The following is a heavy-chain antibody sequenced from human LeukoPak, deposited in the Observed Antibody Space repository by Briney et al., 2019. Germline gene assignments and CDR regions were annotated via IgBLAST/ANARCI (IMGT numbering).Heavy chain of an antibody. V-gene: IGHV3-23*01. Sequence: GGSLRLSCAASGFTFSSYAMSWVRQAPGNGPEWVSAISGSGGSTYYADSVKGGFTISRDNSKNTLYLQMNSLRAEDTAVYYCAKDWGHRDGYTDYWGQGTLVTVSS. J-gene: IGHJ4*02. D-gene: IGHD5-24*01. CDR3: AKDWGHRDGYTDY. CDR2: ISGSGGST. CDR1: GFTFSSYA.